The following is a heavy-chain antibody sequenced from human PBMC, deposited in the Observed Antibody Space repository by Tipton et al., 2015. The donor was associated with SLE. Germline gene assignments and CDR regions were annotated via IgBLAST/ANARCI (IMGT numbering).Heavy chain of an antibody. J-gene: IGHJ4*02. V-gene: IGHV4-39*07. CDR3: ASQMYSSGWYFDY. Sequence: CTVSGGSISSSSYYWGWIRQPPGKGLEWIGNIYYSGSTYYNPSLKSRVTISVDTSLNQFSLRLTSVAAADTAVYYCASQMYSSGWYFDYWGQGTLVTVSS. CDR1: GGSISSSSYY. D-gene: IGHD6-19*01. CDR2: IYYSGST.